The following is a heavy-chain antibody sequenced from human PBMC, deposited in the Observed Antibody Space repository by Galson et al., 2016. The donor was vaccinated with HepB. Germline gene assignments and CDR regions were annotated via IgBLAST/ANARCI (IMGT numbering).Heavy chain of an antibody. CDR3: ATESDYNVHSFDY. V-gene: IGHV3-23*01. CDR2: ISGSGGST. J-gene: IGHJ4*02. D-gene: IGHD3-10*01. CDR1: GITFTSYA. Sequence: SLRLSCAASGITFTSYAMSWVRQAPGKGLEWVSYISGSGGSTHYADSVKGRFTISRDNSKNTLYLQMNSLRAEDMAGYYCATESDYNVHSFDYWGQGTLVTVSS.